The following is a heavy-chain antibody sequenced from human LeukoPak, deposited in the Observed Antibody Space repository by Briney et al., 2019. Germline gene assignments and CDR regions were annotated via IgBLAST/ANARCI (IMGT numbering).Heavy chain of an antibody. CDR1: GFTFSNAW. CDR3: TTEQSYYYDGSGYSEFDY. CDR2: IKSKTDGGTT. Sequence: GGSLRLSCAASGFTFSNAWMSWVRQAPGKGLEWVGRIKSKTDGGTTDYVAPVKGRFTITRDDSKTTLYLQMNSLKTENTAVYYCTTEQSYYYDGSGYSEFDYWGQGTLVTVSS. V-gene: IGHV3-15*01. D-gene: IGHD3-22*01. J-gene: IGHJ4*02.